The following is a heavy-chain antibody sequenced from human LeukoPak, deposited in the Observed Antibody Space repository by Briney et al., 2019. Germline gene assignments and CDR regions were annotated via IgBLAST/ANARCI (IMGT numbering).Heavy chain of an antibody. CDR3: EISLPKADDYYYYMDV. J-gene: IGHJ6*03. Sequence: SETLSLTCAVYGGSLSNNYWSWIRQPPGKGLQWIGEITHGGSINYNPSLESRLSISVDTSKNQFSLKLSSVIAADTAVYYCEISLPKADDYYYYMDVWGKGTTVPISS. CDR1: GGSLSNNY. V-gene: IGHV4-34*01. CDR2: ITHGGSI.